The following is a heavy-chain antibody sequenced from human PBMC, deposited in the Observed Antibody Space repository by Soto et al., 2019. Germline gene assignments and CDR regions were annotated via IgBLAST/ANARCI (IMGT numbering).Heavy chain of an antibody. CDR2: VSGSGDST. CDR1: GFTLSEYG. J-gene: IGHJ4*02. Sequence: ELQVLESGGGLVQPGGSLRLTCAASGFTLSEYGTSWVRQAPGKGLEWFSFVSGSGDSTYYTDSVKGRFTISRDSSKNTVGLQMNSLRAEDTAVYYCATSNYGERDWGQGTLVTVSS. D-gene: IGHD3-10*01. V-gene: IGHV3-23*01. CDR3: ATSNYGERD.